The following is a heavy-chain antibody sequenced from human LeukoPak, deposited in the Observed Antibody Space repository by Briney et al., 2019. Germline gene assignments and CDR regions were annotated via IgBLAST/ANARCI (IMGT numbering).Heavy chain of an antibody. CDR3: ASLFSGTGAFDI. V-gene: IGHV4-59*01. Sequence: SETLSLTCTVSGGSISSYYWSWIRQPPGKGLEWIGYIYYSGSTNYNPSLKSRATISVDTSKNQFSLKLSSVTAADTAVYYCASLFSGTGAFDIWGQGTMVTVSS. CDR2: IYYSGST. D-gene: IGHD3/OR15-3a*01. CDR1: GGSISSYY. J-gene: IGHJ3*02.